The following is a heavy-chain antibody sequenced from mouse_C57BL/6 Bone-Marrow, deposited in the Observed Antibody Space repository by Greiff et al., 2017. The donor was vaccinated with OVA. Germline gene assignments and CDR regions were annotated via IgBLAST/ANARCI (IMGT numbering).Heavy chain of an antibody. Sequence: QVQLQQPGAELVKPGASVKVSCKASGYTFTSYWMHWVKQRPGQGLEWIGRIHPSDSDTNYNQNFKGKATLTVDRSSSTAYMQLSSLTSEDAALYYCTLGYYGSSYGFAYWGLGTLVTVSA. CDR3: TLGYYGSSYGFAY. CDR2: IHPSDSDT. V-gene: IGHV1-74*01. J-gene: IGHJ3*01. D-gene: IGHD1-1*01. CDR1: GYTFTSYW.